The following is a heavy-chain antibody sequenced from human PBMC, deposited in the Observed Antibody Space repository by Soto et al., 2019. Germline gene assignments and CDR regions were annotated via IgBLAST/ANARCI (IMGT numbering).Heavy chain of an antibody. J-gene: IGHJ4*02. CDR3: ARLLKPGIAVAGPFDY. V-gene: IGHV3-33*01. D-gene: IGHD6-19*01. Sequence: GGSLRLSCAASGFTFSSYCMHLVRQAPGKGLEWVAVIWYDGSNKYYADSVKGRFTISRDNSKNTLYLQMNSLRAEDTAVYYCARLLKPGIAVAGPFDYWGQGTLVTVSS. CDR1: GFTFSSYC. CDR2: IWYDGSNK.